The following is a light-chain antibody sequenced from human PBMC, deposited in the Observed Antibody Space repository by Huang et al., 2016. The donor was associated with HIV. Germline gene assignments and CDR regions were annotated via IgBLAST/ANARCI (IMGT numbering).Light chain of an antibody. CDR1: QSVSSN. CDR3: QHYNNWPSWT. J-gene: IGKJ1*01. CDR2: GAS. V-gene: IGKV3-15*01. Sequence: EIVMTQSPATLSVSPGERATLSCRASQSVSSNLAWYQQKPGQAPRRLIYGASTRATGIPARFSGSGSGTEFTLTISSLQSEDFAVYYCQHYNNWPSWTFGQGTKVEIK.